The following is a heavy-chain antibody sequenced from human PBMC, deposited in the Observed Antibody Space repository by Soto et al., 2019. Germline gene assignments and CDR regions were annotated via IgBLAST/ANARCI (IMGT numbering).Heavy chain of an antibody. CDR1: GFTFSNAW. Sequence: GGSVRLSCAASGFTFSNAWMNWVRQAPGKGLEWVGRIKSKTDGGTTDYAAPVKGRFTISRDDSKNTLYLQMNSLKTEDTAVYYCTTPAKATVVTALNYYYYGMDVWGQGTTVTVSS. D-gene: IGHD2-21*02. V-gene: IGHV3-15*07. CDR2: IKSKTDGGTT. CDR3: TTPAKATVVTALNYYYYGMDV. J-gene: IGHJ6*02.